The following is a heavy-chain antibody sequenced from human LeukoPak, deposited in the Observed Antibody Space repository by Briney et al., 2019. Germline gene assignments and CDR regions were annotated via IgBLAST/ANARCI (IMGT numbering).Heavy chain of an antibody. D-gene: IGHD3-10*01. CDR3: AKGRITMVRGGYFDY. Sequence: GGSLRLSCAASGFTFSSYGMHWVRQAPGKGLEWVAVISYDGSNKYYADSVKGRFTISRDNSKNTLYLQMNSLRAEDTAVYYCAKGRITMVRGGYFDYWGREPWSPSPQ. CDR1: GFTFSSYG. V-gene: IGHV3-30*18. J-gene: IGHJ4*02. CDR2: ISYDGSNK.